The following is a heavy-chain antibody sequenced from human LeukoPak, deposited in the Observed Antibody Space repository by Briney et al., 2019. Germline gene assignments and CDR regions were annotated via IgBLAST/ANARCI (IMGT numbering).Heavy chain of an antibody. Sequence: GSLRLSCEASGFTFTTYWTSWVRQAPGKGLEWVANIKQDATEKYYLSSVWGRFAISRDNAKNSVDLQMNSLRAEDTAVYYCARSYGGWFDPWGQGTLVTVSS. J-gene: IGHJ5*02. CDR1: GFTFTTYW. D-gene: IGHD3-10*01. CDR3: ARSYGGWFDP. V-gene: IGHV3-7*01. CDR2: IKQDATEK.